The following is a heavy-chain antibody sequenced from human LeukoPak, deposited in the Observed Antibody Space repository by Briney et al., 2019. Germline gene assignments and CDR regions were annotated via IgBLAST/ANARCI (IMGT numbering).Heavy chain of an antibody. J-gene: IGHJ3*02. CDR2: IYTRGST. V-gene: IGHV4-4*07. CDR3: ARGRYCSADICSGGDAFDI. Sequence: PSETLCLTRTVSGGSITNYYSSWVRDPAGKGLEWIGRIYTRGSTNYNPSLKSRVTMSVDTSKNQFSLKLSSVTAADTAVYYCARGRYCSADICSGGDAFDIWGQGTMVSVSS. D-gene: IGHD2-15*01. CDR1: GGSITNYY.